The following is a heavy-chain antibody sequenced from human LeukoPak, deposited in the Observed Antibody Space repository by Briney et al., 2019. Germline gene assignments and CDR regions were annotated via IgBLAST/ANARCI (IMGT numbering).Heavy chain of an antibody. J-gene: IGHJ4*02. V-gene: IGHV4-38-2*01. CDR1: GYFISSGYY. Sequence: SETLSLTWAVSGYFISSGYYWGWIRQPPGKGLEWIGSIYHSGSTYYNPSLKSRVTISVDTSKNQFSLKLSSVTAADTAVYYCERRNLLMITFGGVIFQHFDYWGQGTLVTVSS. CDR2: IYHSGST. CDR3: ERRNLLMITFGGVIFQHFDY. D-gene: IGHD3-16*02.